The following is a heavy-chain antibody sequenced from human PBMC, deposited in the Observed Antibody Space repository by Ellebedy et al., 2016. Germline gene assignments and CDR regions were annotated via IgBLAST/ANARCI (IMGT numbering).Heavy chain of an antibody. CDR3: ARHGDGYNFNY. D-gene: IGHD5-24*01. Sequence: GGSLRLSCAASGFTFSSYSMNWVRQAPGKGLEWVSSISSSSSYIYYADSVKGRFTISRDNAKNSLWLQMNSLRAEDTAVYYCARHGDGYNFNYWGQGTLVTVSS. CDR2: ISSSSSYI. CDR1: GFTFSSYS. V-gene: IGHV3-21*01. J-gene: IGHJ4*02.